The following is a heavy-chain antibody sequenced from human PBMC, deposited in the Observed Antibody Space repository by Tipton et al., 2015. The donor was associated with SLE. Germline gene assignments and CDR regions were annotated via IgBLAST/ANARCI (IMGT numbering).Heavy chain of an antibody. CDR3: ARDPTAMAHY. CDR2: ISSSSSTI. V-gene: IGHV3-48*01. D-gene: IGHD5-18*01. CDR1: GFTFSSYS. Sequence: SLRLSCAASGFTFSSYSMNWVRQAPGKGLEWVSYISSSSSTIYYADSVKGRFTISRDNAKNSLYLQMNSLRAEDTAVYYCARDPTAMAHYWGQGTLVTVSS. J-gene: IGHJ4*02.